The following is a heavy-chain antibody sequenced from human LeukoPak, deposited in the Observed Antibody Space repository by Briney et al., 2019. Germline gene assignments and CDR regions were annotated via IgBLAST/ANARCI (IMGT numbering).Heavy chain of an antibody. CDR2: INPNSGVT. J-gene: IGHJ5*01. CDR1: GYTFIGYY. Sequence: ASVKVSCKASGYTFIGYYMHWVRQAPGQGLEWMGWINPNSGVTNYAQKFQDRVTMTRDTSISTGYMELSRLTSDDTAVYYCARENWFDSGGQGTLVSVSS. CDR3: ARENWFDS. V-gene: IGHV1-2*02.